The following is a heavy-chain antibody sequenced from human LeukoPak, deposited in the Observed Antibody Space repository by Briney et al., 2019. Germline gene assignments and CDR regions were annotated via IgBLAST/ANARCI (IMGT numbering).Heavy chain of an antibody. CDR3: ARVQTMDDAFDI. CDR2: ISSSGSTI. CDR1: GFTFSGYY. D-gene: IGHD3-3*01. Sequence: GGSLRLSCAASGFTFSGYYMSWIRQAPGKGLEWVSYISSSGSTIYYADSVKGRFTISRDNAKNSLYLQMNSLRAEDTAVYYCARVQTMDDAFDIWGQGTMVTVSS. V-gene: IGHV3-11*01. J-gene: IGHJ3*02.